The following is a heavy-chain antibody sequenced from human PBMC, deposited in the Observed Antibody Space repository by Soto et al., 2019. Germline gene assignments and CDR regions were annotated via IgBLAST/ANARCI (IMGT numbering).Heavy chain of an antibody. CDR2: IYWDDDK. D-gene: IGHD7-27*01. V-gene: IGHV2-5*02. CDR3: AXHLIAWGDAFDI. J-gene: IGHJ3*02. Sequence: QITLKESGPTLVKPTQTLTLTCTFSGFSLXTXXXXXXXXXQPPGKALEWLALIYWDDDKRYSPSLRSRLTXXXXXXXXXXXXXXXNXDPVDXAXXXXAXHLIAWGDAFDIWGQGTMVTVSS. CDR1: GFSLXTXXXX.